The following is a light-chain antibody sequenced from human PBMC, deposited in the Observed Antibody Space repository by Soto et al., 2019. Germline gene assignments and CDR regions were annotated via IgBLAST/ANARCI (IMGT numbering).Light chain of an antibody. V-gene: IGLV4-69*01. CDR3: QTWGTGIHVV. Sequence: QPVLTQSPSASASLGVSVKLTCTLSSGHSSYAIAWHQQQPEKGPRFLMKLNSDGSHNKGDGIPDRFSGSSSGAERYLTISGLQSEDEADYYCQTWGTGIHVVFGGGTKLTVL. CDR2: LNSDGSH. J-gene: IGLJ2*01. CDR1: SGHSSYA.